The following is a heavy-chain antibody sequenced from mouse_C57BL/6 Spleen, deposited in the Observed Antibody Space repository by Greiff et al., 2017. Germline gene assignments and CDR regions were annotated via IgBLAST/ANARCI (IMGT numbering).Heavy chain of an antibody. V-gene: IGHV1-22*01. CDR1: GYTFTDYN. CDR2: INPNNGGT. CDR3: ANFGDYDGALYAMDY. J-gene: IGHJ4*01. Sequence: VQLQQSGPELVKPGASVKMSCKASGYTFTDYNMHWVKQSHGKSLEWIGYINPNNGGTSYNQKFKGKATLTVNKSSSTAYMELRSLTSEDSAVYYCANFGDYDGALYAMDYWGQGTSVTVSS. D-gene: IGHD2-4*01.